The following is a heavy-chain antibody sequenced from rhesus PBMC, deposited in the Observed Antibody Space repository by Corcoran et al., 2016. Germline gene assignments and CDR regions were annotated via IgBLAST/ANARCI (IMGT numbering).Heavy chain of an antibody. CDR2: LTYSGST. V-gene: IGHV4-122*02. D-gene: IGHD3-40*01. CDR3: ASLPFDRGVDY. J-gene: IGHJ4*01. CDR1: GGSISSGSYY. Sequence: QVQLQESGPGLVKPSETLSLTCAVSGGSISSGSYYWSWIRQPPGKGLVWIGELTYSGSTSYNPSLKSRVTISRDTSKNQFSLKLSSVTAADTAVYYCASLPFDRGVDYWGQGVLVTVSS.